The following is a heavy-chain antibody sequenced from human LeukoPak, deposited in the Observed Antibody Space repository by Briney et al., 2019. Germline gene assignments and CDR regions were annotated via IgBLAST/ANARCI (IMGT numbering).Heavy chain of an antibody. J-gene: IGHJ4*02. CDR3: ARGQGNRLLWVGEALSNINPLDY. CDR1: GYTFTRYG. CDR2: ISGYNGHT. Sequence: ASVKVSCKASGYTFTRYGISWVRQAPGQGPEWMGWISGYNGHTNYAQKFQGRVTMTADTSTSTAYMELRSLRSDDTAVYYCARGQGNRLLWVGEALSNINPLDYWGQGTLVTVSS. V-gene: IGHV1-18*01. D-gene: IGHD3-10*01.